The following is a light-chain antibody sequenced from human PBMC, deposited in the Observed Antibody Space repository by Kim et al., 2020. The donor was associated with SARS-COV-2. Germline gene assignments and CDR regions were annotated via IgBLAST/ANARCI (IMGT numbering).Light chain of an antibody. CDR1: QNIATY. V-gene: IGKV1-39*01. Sequence: ASVGDRVTITCRASQNIATYLNWYQQRPGKAPEFLIKTASTLQSGVPSRFSASGSGTEFTLTISSLQPGDFATYYCQQSYGSPYTLGQGTKLEIK. CDR2: TAS. CDR3: QQSYGSPYT. J-gene: IGKJ2*01.